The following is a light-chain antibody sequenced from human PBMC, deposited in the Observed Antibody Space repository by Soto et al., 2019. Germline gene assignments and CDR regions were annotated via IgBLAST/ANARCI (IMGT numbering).Light chain of an antibody. V-gene: IGKV3-20*01. CDR3: QQSASSVT. CDR2: DAD. Sequence: TQSPSSVSASVGDRVTITSRASHSVSSTFLAWYQQKPGKAPTLLIYDADTTATGIPDRLSGSGFGTHFTLTIRSQEPEDFAMYYCQQSASSVTFGQGTRLEIK. CDR1: HSVSSTF. J-gene: IGKJ5*01.